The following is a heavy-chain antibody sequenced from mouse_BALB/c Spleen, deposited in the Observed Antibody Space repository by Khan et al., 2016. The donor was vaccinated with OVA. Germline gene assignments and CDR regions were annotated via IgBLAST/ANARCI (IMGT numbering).Heavy chain of an antibody. CDR3: ARQPYYHYNIMDY. CDR2: IWSDGST. J-gene: IGHJ4*01. D-gene: IGHD2-10*01. Sequence: VELVESGPGLVAPSQSLSITCTISGFSLTNYGVHWVRQPPGKGLEWLVVIWSDGSTTYNSALKSRLTISKDNSKSQVFLKMNSLQTDDTAMYVGARQPYYHYNIMDYWGQGTSVTVSS. CDR1: GFSLTNYG. V-gene: IGHV2-6-1*01.